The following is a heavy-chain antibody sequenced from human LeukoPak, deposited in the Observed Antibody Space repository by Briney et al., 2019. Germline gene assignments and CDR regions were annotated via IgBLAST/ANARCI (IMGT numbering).Heavy chain of an antibody. V-gene: IGHV3-23*01. J-gene: IGHJ6*02. D-gene: IGHD3-22*01. CDR1: GFTFASYA. CDR3: ARDSGIYDSSGYYGLSYYGMDV. CDR2: ISGSGGST. Sequence: GGSLRLSCAASGFTFASYAMTWVRQAPGKGLEWFSAISGSGGSTYYADSVKGRFTISRDNYKNTLYLQMNSLRAEDTAVYYCARDSGIYDSSGYYGLSYYGMDVWGQGTTATVSS.